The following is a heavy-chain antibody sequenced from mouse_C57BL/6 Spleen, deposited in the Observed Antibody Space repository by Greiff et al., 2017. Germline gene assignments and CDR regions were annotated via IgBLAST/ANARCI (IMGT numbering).Heavy chain of an antibody. CDR3: ARPAYSYSYYYAMDY. CDR1: GFTFSSYG. J-gene: IGHJ4*01. D-gene: IGHD2-12*01. CDR2: ISSGGSYT. V-gene: IGHV5-6*01. Sequence: EVQVVESGGDLVKPGGSLKLSCAASGFTFSSYGMSWVRQTPDKRLEWVATISSGGSYTYYPDSVKGRFTISSDNATNTLYLQMSSLKSEDPAMYYCARPAYSYSYYYAMDYWGQGTSVTVSS.